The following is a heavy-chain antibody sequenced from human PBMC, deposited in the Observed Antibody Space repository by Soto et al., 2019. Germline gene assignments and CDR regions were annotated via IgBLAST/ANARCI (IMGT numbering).Heavy chain of an antibody. Sequence: QLHLQESGPGLVKPSETLSLDCIVTGDSIGGSRYFWGWIRQPPGKGLEWIGTIADDGRNFYNPSLASRLIVSADKSKNQFSVPLISVTATDTAMYYCARHADTPLIKTPLAFEIWGQGTMVTVSS. CDR2: IADDGRN. V-gene: IGHV4-39*01. CDR3: ARHADTPLIKTPLAFEI. CDR1: GDSIGGSRYF. D-gene: IGHD5-18*01. J-gene: IGHJ3*02.